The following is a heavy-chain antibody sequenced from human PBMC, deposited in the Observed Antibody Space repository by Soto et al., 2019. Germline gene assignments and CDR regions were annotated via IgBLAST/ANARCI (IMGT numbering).Heavy chain of an antibody. CDR2: ISGSGGST. J-gene: IGHJ6*02. CDR1: GFTADDYA. Sequence: GGSLRLSCVASGFTADDYAMHWVRQAPGKGLEWVSAISGSGGSTYYADSVKGRFTISRDNSKNTLYLQMNSLRAEDTAVYYCAKSSMDVWGQGTTVTVSS. CDR3: AKSSMDV. V-gene: IGHV3-23*01.